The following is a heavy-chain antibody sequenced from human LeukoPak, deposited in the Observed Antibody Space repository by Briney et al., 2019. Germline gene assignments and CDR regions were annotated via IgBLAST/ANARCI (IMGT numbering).Heavy chain of an antibody. D-gene: IGHD6-13*01. J-gene: IGHJ3*02. CDR3: ARGIAADDAFDI. V-gene: IGHV3-30-3*01. CDR2: ISYDGSNK. Sequence: GSLRLSCAASGFTFSSYAMHWVRQAPGKGLEWVAVISYDGSNKYYADSVKGRFTTSRDNSKNTLYLQMNSLRAEDTAVYYCARGIAADDAFDIWGQGTTVTVSS. CDR1: GFTFSSYA.